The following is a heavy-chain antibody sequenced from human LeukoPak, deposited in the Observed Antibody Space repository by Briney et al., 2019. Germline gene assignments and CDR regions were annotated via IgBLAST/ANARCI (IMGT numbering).Heavy chain of an antibody. CDR1: GFTFTNYE. J-gene: IGHJ4*02. CDR3: ARAWESGEHYYYDNIVPFELGN. V-gene: IGHV3-48*03. D-gene: IGHD3-22*01. Sequence: WGSLRLSCTASGFTFTNYEMSWVRQGPGKGLECVSYISSGATIIYYADSVKGRFTISRDNAKNSLYLQMSSLRAEDTAIYYCARAWESGEHYYYDNIVPFELGNWGQGTLVTVSS. CDR2: ISSGATII.